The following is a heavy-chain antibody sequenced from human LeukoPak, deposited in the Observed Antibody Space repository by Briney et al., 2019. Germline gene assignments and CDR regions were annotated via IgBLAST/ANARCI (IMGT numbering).Heavy chain of an antibody. Sequence: SETLSLTCAVYGGSFSGYYWSWIRQPPGKGLEWVGEINHSGSTNYNPSLKSRVTMSLDTSNNHFSLRLSSVTAADTAVYYCARHPFATPFDYWGPGTVVTVSS. V-gene: IGHV4-34*01. CDR1: GGSFSGYY. D-gene: IGHD2-15*01. J-gene: IGHJ4*02. CDR2: INHSGST. CDR3: ARHPFATPFDY.